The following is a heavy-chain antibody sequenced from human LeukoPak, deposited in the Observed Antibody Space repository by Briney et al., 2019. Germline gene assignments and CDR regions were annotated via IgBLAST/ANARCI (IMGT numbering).Heavy chain of an antibody. Sequence: GGSLRLSCAASGFTFSSYSMNWVRQAPGKGLEWVSSISSSSSYIYYADSVKGRFTISRDNAKNSLYLQMNSLRAEGTAVYYCARVRSSGRDAFDIWGQGTMVTVSS. V-gene: IGHV3-21*01. D-gene: IGHD6-19*01. CDR3: ARVRSSGRDAFDI. CDR1: GFTFSSYS. J-gene: IGHJ3*02. CDR2: ISSSSSYI.